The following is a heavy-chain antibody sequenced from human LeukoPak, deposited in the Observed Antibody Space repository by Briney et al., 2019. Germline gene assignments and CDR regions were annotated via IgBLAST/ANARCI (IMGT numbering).Heavy chain of an antibody. D-gene: IGHD4/OR15-4a*01. CDR1: GFTFSSYG. Sequence: GRSLRLSCAASGFTFSSYGMHWVRQAPGKGLGWVAVIWYDGSNKYYADSVKGRFTISRDNSKNTLYLQMNSLRAEDTAVYYCARDVDFGAPYGMDVWGQGTTVTVSS. V-gene: IGHV3-33*01. CDR2: IWYDGSNK. CDR3: ARDVDFGAPYGMDV. J-gene: IGHJ6*02.